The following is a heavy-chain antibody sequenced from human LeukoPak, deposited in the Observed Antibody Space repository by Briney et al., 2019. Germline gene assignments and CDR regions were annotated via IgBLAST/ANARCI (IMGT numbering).Heavy chain of an antibody. V-gene: IGHV1-2*02. CDR1: GYTFAGYY. J-gene: IGHJ4*02. CDR3: ATTGANWANDY. Sequence: VASVKVSCKAYGYTFAGYYLHWLRQAPGQGLECVGWIRPNSGATNYAQKSQGRVTMTRDTSINTSYMELSSLRSDDSAVYYCATTGANWANDYWGQGTPVTVSS. D-gene: IGHD4/OR15-4a*01. CDR2: IRPNSGAT.